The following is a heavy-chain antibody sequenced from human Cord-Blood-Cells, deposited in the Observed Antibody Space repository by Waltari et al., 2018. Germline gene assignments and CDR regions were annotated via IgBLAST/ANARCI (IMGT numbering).Heavy chain of an antibody. CDR3: ARGQEIFPSQCAFDI. CDR1: TFSSYA. V-gene: IGHV1-69*01. J-gene: IGHJ3*02. CDR2: IIPIFGTA. D-gene: IGHD2-2*01. Sequence: TFSSYAISWVRQAPGQGLEWMGGIIPIFGTANYAQKFQGRVTLTADESTSQADMELSSLRSEDTAVYYCARGQEIFPSQCAFDIWGHGTMVTVSS.